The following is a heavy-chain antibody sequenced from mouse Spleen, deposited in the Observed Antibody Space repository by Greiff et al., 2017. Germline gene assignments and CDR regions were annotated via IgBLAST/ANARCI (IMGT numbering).Heavy chain of an antibody. CDR1: GYTFTSYW. J-gene: IGHJ4*01. CDR3: AREGGIMITPDAMDY. V-gene: IGHV1-64*01. CDR2: IHPNSGST. D-gene: IGHD2-4*01. Sequence: QVQLQQPGAELVKPGASVKLSCKASGYTFTSYWMHWVKQRPGQGLEWIGMIHPNSGSTNYNEKFKSKATLTVDKSSSTAYMQLSSLTSEDSAVYYCAREGGIMITPDAMDYWGQGTSVTVSS.